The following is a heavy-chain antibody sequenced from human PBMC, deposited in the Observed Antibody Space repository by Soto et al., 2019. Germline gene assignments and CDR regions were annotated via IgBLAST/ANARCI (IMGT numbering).Heavy chain of an antibody. CDR3: TTDVWPYFQSDY. J-gene: IGHJ4*02. Sequence: VQLVESGGGFEKPGGSLRLSCAASGLTFSNVWMNWVRQAPGKGLEWVGHIKSKTDGGTTDYAAPVKGRFTISRDDSKNMLYLQMNSLKIDDTGVYYCTTDVWPYFQSDYWGQGTLVTVSP. D-gene: IGHD2-8*01. V-gene: IGHV3-15*07. CDR2: IKSKTDGGTT. CDR1: GLTFSNVW.